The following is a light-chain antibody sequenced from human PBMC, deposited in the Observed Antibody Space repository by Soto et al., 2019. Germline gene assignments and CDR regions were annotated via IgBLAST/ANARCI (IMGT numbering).Light chain of an antibody. Sequence: EIVLTQSPGTLSLSPGEIATLSCRASQSVSSSYLAWYQQKPGQAPRLLIYGASSRATGIPDRFSGSGSGTDFTLTISRLEPEDFAVYYCQQYGSSPLTFGPGTQVD. CDR2: GAS. J-gene: IGKJ3*01. V-gene: IGKV3-20*01. CDR1: QSVSSSY. CDR3: QQYGSSPLT.